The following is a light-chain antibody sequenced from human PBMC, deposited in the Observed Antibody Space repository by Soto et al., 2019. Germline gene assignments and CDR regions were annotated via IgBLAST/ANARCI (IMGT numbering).Light chain of an antibody. CDR1: QGVSSSD. Sequence: VLTQSPGTLALSPGERATLSCRASQGVSSSDLAWYQHKPGQAPRRLIYSTSNRAPGISDRFSGSGSGTDFTLSISRLEPAVSAVYYCQQHGSSPYTFGQGTKLEIK. CDR3: QQHGSSPYT. V-gene: IGKV3-20*01. CDR2: STS. J-gene: IGKJ2*01.